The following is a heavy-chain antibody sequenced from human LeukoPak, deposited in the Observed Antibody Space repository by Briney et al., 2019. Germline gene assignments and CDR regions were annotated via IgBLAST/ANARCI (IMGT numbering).Heavy chain of an antibody. CDR1: GFTFTSYA. V-gene: IGHV3-23*01. CDR3: AKERLGGNYGDYAFDY. CDR2: VSGSGDGT. D-gene: IGHD4-17*01. J-gene: IGHJ4*02. Sequence: QAGGSLRLSCAASGFTFTSYAMSWVRQAPGKGLECVSSVSGSGDGTYYADSVKGRFSISRDNSKKTLDLHMDSLRAEDTAVYYCAKERLGGNYGDYAFDYWGQGTMVTVSS.